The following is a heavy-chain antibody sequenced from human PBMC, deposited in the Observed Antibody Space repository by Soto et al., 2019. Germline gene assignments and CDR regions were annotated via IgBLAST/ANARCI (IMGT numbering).Heavy chain of an antibody. Sequence: QVQLVESGGGVVQPGRSLRLSCAASGFTFSSYGMHWVRQAPGKGLEWVAVIWYDGSNKYYADSVKGRFTISRDNSKNTLYLQMNSMRAEDTAVYYCARGGVGATDSVFRAFDIWGQGTMVTVSS. CDR3: ARGGVGATDSVFRAFDI. D-gene: IGHD1-26*01. CDR1: GFTFSSYG. CDR2: IWYDGSNK. J-gene: IGHJ3*02. V-gene: IGHV3-33*01.